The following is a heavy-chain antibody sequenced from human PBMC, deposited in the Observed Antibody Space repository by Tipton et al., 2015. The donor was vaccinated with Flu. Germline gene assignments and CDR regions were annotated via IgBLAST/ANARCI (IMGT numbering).Heavy chain of an antibody. V-gene: IGHV4-4*07. CDR1: GGSISSYY. Sequence: TLSLTCTVSGGSISSYYWSWIRQPAGKGLEWIGRIYTSGSTKYNPSLKSRVTMSVDTSKNQFSLKLSSVTAADAAVYYCARLSSNWYHQLDNWGQGTLVTVSS. J-gene: IGHJ4*02. CDR2: IYTSGST. CDR3: ARLSSNWYHQLDN. D-gene: IGHD6-13*01.